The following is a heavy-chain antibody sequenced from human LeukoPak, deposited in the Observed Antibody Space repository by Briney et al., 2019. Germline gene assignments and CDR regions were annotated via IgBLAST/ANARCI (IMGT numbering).Heavy chain of an antibody. J-gene: IGHJ5*02. Sequence: SETLSLTCTVPCGSISSYYWSWIRQPPGKGLEWIGYIYYSGSTNYNPSLKSRVTISVDTSKNQFSLQLTSVTAADTAVYYCARDDYRGVTNFDPWGQKTLVTVSS. V-gene: IGHV4-59*01. CDR3: ARDDYRGVTNFDP. D-gene: IGHD3-10*01. CDR2: IYYSGST. CDR1: CGSISSYY.